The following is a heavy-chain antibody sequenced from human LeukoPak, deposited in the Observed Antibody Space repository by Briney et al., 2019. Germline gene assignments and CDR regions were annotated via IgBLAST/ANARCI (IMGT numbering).Heavy chain of an antibody. D-gene: IGHD3-3*01. CDR3: AKTPVRRFPLYFDY. CDR1: GFTFSSYA. V-gene: IGHV3-23*01. J-gene: IGHJ4*02. Sequence: GGSLRLSCAASGFTFSSYAMSWVRQAPGKGLEWVSGISGSGGSTDYADSLKGRFTISRDNSKSTLYLQMNSLRAEDTAVYYCAKTPVRRFPLYFDYWGQGTLVTVSS. CDR2: ISGSGGST.